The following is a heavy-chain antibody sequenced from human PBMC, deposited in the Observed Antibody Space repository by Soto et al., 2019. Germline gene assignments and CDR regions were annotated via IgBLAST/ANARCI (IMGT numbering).Heavy chain of an antibody. J-gene: IGHJ3*01. D-gene: IGHD1-1*01. Sequence: GESLKISCQGSGYTFTNCWIVWVRQLPGKGLEWMGIIYPRDSHTTYSPSFQGQVTISDDKSLNSAFLQWSSLKASDTATYYCARFAATSGINAFDVWGPGTMVTVSS. CDR2: IYPRDSHT. CDR1: GYTFTNCW. V-gene: IGHV5-51*01. CDR3: ARFAATSGINAFDV.